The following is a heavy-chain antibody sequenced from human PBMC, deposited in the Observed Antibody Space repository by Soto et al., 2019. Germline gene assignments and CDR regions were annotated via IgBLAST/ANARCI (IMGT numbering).Heavy chain of an antibody. J-gene: IGHJ4*02. CDR1: GFTFSSYA. CDR2: ISGSGGST. Sequence: EVQLLESGGGLVQPGGSLRLSCTASGFTFSSYAMNWVRQAPGKGLEWVSVISGSGGSTYFADSVKGRFTISRDNSKNTRYLQMNSLXXXXXXXXXXXXXXXXXXXXXXGQGTLVTVSS. V-gene: IGHV3-23*01. CDR3: XXXXXXXXXXX.